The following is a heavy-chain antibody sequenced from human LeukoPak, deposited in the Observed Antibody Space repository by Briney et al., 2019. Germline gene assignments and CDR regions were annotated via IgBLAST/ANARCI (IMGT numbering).Heavy chain of an antibody. V-gene: IGHV4-61*01. D-gene: IGHD3-16*01. CDR2: IYYSGST. J-gene: IGHJ4*02. CDR3: ARGFLGDIDY. Sequence: SETLSLTCTVSGGSISSSSYYWSWIRQPPGKGLEWIGYIYYSGSTNYNPSLKSRVTISVDTSKNQFSLKLSSVTAADTAVYYCARGFLGDIDYWGQGTLVTVSS. CDR1: GGSISSSSYY.